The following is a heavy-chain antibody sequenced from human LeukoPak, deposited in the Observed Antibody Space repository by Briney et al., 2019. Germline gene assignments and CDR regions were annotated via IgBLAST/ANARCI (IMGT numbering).Heavy chain of an antibody. V-gene: IGHV1-24*01. Sequence: GASVKVSCEVSGYTLTELSMHWVRQAPGKGLEWMGGFDPEDGETIYAQKFQGRVTMTEDTSTDTAYMELSSLRSEDTAVYYWATVGPYCAFDIWGQGTMVTVSS. CDR2: FDPEDGET. J-gene: IGHJ3*02. D-gene: IGHD2-21*01. CDR1: GYTLTELS. CDR3: ATVGPYCAFDI.